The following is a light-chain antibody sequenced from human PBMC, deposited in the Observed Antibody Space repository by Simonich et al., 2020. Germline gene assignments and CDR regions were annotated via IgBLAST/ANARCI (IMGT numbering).Light chain of an antibody. CDR3: QQYYSTPPYT. V-gene: IGKV4-1*01. Sequence: DIVMTQSPDSLAVSLGERATINCKSSQSVLYSSNNKNYLAWYQQKHGQPPKLLIYWASTRESGVPDRFSGSGSGTDFTLTISSLQAEDVAVYYCQQYYSTPPYTFGQGTKLEIK. CDR2: WAS. CDR1: QSVLYSSNNKNY. J-gene: IGKJ2*01.